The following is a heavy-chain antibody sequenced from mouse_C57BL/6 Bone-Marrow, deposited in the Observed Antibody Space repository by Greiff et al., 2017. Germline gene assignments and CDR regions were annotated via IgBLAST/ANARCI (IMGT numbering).Heavy chain of an antibody. Sequence: VQLKESGAELVKPGASVKLSCTASGFNIKDYYMHWVKQRTEQGLEWIGRIDPEDGETKYAPKFPGKATITADTSSNTAYLQLSSLTSEDTAVYYCARIGDITTAPGFAYWGQGTLVTVSA. J-gene: IGHJ3*01. CDR2: IDPEDGET. CDR3: ARIGDITTAPGFAY. D-gene: IGHD1-1*01. CDR1: GFNIKDYY. V-gene: IGHV14-2*01.